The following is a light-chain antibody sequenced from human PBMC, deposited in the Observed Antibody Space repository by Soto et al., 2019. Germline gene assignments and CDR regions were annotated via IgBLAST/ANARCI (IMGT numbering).Light chain of an antibody. J-gene: IGLJ3*02. CDR2: QVS. CDR1: SGDVGSYNR. V-gene: IGLV2-18*02. Sequence: QSVLTQPPSVSGSPGQSVTISCTGASGDVGSYNRVSWYQQLPGTAPKLMIYQVSYRPSGVPDRFSGSKSGNTASLTISGLQAEDEADYYCTSFTTSNTWVFGGGTKVTVL. CDR3: TSFTTSNTWV.